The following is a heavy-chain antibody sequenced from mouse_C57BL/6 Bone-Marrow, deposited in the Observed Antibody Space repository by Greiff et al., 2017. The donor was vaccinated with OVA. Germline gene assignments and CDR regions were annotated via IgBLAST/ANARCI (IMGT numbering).Heavy chain of an antibody. J-gene: IGHJ1*03. CDR3: ARENYYGSSPYWYFDV. D-gene: IGHD1-1*01. V-gene: IGHV14-3*01. CDR1: GFNIKNTY. CDR2: IDPANGNT. Sequence: EVKLQESVAELVRPGASVKLSCTASGFNIKNTYMHWVKQRPEQGLEWIGRIDPANGNTKYAPKFQGKATITADTSSNTAYLQLSSLTSEDTAIYYCARENYYGSSPYWYFDVWGTGTTVTVSS.